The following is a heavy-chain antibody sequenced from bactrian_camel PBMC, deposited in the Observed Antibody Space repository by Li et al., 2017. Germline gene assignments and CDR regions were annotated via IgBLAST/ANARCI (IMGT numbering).Heavy chain of an antibody. Sequence: VQLVESGGGLVQPGGSLRLSCVASGFTFSGYWMSWVRQAPGKGLEWIAVVDGGGEQTFHRDSVQDRFFISRDNAKNTLYLQMNSLKPEDTAKYYCVAAGFDYWGQGTQVTVS. CDR3: VAAGFDY. CDR2: VDGGGEQT. V-gene: IGHV3S6*01. J-gene: IGHJ4*01. D-gene: IGHD7*01. CDR1: GFTFSGYW.